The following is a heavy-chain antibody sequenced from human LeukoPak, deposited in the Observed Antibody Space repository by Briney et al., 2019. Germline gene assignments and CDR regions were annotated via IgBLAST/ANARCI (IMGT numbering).Heavy chain of an antibody. V-gene: IGHV4-59*01. CDR2: IYYSGST. CDR3: ARDPPYYDILTGYSDY. D-gene: IGHD3-9*01. Sequence: SETLSLTCTVSGGSISSYYWSWIRQPPGKGLEWIGYIYYSGSTNYNPSLKSRVTISVDTSKNQFSLKLSSVTAADTAVYYCARDPPYYDILTGYSDYWGQGTLVTVSS. CDR1: GGSISSYY. J-gene: IGHJ4*02.